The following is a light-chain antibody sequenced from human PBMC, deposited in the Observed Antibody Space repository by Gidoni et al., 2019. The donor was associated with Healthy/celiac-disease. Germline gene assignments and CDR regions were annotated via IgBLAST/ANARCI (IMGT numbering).Light chain of an antibody. CDR3: QQYNSYSKT. Sequence: DIQMTQSPSTLSASVGDRVTITCRASPSISSWLAWYQQKPGKAPKLLIYKASSLESGVPSRFSGSGSGTEFTLTISSLQPDDFATYYCQQYNSYSKTFXXXTKLEIK. J-gene: IGKJ2*01. CDR1: PSISSW. CDR2: KAS. V-gene: IGKV1-5*03.